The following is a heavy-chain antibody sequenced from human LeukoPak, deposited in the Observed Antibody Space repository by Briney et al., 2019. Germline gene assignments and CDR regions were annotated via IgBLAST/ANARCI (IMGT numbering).Heavy chain of an antibody. CDR2: ISYDGSNK. CDR1: GFTFSSYA. J-gene: IGHJ4*02. CDR3: AKGSYDFWSGLSDY. Sequence: GGSLRLSCAASGFTFSSYAMHWVRQAPGKGLEWVAVISYDGSNKYYADSVKGRFTISRDNSKNTLYLQMNSLRAEDTAVYYCAKGSYDFWSGLSDYWGQGTLVTVSS. D-gene: IGHD3-3*01. V-gene: IGHV3-30*04.